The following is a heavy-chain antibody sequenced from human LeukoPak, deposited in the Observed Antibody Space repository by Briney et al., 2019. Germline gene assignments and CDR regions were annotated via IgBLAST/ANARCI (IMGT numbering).Heavy chain of an antibody. D-gene: IGHD3-9*01. CDR2: IYYSGST. CDR3: ARAPLSNYEILTGYPESLWFDP. J-gene: IGHJ5*02. Sequence: SETLSLTCTVSGGSISGYYWSWIRQPPGKGLEWIGYIYYSGSTNYNPSLKSRVTISVDTSKNQFSLNLNSVTPEDTAVYYCARAPLSNYEILTGYPESLWFDPWGQGTLVIVSS. CDR1: GGSISGYY. V-gene: IGHV4-59*12.